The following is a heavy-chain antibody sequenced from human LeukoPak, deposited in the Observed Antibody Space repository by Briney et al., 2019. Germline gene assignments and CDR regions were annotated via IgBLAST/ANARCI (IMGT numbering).Heavy chain of an antibody. Sequence: GGSLRLSCAASGFAFSSYAMSWVRQAPGKGLEWVSGLSGSGTSTYYADSVKGRFTISRDNSKNTLYLQMNSLRAEDTAVYYCARVGATYYYYYMDVWGKGTTVTVSS. CDR1: GFAFSSYA. V-gene: IGHV3-23*01. CDR2: LSGSGTST. J-gene: IGHJ6*03. D-gene: IGHD1-26*01. CDR3: ARVGATYYYYYMDV.